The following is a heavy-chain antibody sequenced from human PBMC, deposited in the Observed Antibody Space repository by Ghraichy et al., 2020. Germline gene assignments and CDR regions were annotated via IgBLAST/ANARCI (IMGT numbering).Heavy chain of an antibody. CDR1: GGSIGSSSYY. J-gene: IGHJ4*02. D-gene: IGHD5/OR15-5a*01. CDR2: IYYSGNT. V-gene: IGHV4-39*02. Sequence: SKTLSLTCTVSGGSIGSSSYYWGWIRQPPGKGLEWIGSIYYSGNTYYNPSLKSRVTISVDTYKNHFSLRLSSVTAADTAVYYCARPGSTTTGDFDYWGQGTLVTVSS. CDR3: ARPGSTTTGDFDY.